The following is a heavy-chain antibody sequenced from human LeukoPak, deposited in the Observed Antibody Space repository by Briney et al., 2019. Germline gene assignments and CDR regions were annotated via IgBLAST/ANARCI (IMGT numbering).Heavy chain of an antibody. CDR3: ARGATSGNSRFDY. CDR1: EFTFTTYS. D-gene: IGHD3-22*01. Sequence: GGSLRLSCEASEFTFTTYSMTWVRQAPGKGLEWTSYISGSSGTIYYADSVRGRFTISRDNAKSSLYLQMNSLRAEDTAVYYCARGATSGNSRFDYWGQGTLVTVSS. CDR2: ISGSSGTI. J-gene: IGHJ4*02. V-gene: IGHV3-48*01.